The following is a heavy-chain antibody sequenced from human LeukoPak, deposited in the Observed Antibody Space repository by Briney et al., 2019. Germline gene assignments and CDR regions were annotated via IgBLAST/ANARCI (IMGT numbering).Heavy chain of an antibody. J-gene: IGHJ5*02. V-gene: IGHV1-3*01. CDR3: ARETRVGRWFDP. CDR2: INAGNGNT. D-gene: IGHD1-1*01. Sequence: ASVKVSCKASGYTFTSYAMHWVRQAPGQRLEWMGWINAGNGNTKCSQKFQGRVTITRDTSASTAYMELSSLRSEDTAVYYCARETRVGRWFDPWGQGTLVTVSS. CDR1: GYTFTSYA.